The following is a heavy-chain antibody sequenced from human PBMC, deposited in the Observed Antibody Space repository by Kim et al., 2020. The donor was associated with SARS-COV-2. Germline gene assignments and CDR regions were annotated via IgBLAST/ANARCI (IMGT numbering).Heavy chain of an antibody. CDR3: TTDLGSYGDYGEHYYYYYGMDV. CDR1: GFTFSNAW. J-gene: IGHJ6*02. D-gene: IGHD4-17*01. Sequence: GGSLRLSCAASGFTFSNAWMSWVRQAPGKGLEWVGRIKSKTDGGTTDYAAPVKGRFTISRDDSKNTLYLQMNSLKTEDTAVYYCTTDLGSYGDYGEHYYYYYGMDVWGQGTTVTVSS. CDR2: IKSKTDGGTT. V-gene: IGHV3-15*01.